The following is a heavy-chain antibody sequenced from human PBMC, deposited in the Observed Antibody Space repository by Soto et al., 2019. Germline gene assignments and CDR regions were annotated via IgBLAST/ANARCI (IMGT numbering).Heavy chain of an antibody. CDR3: ARGSGWYQYAFDL. J-gene: IGHJ3*01. V-gene: IGHV1-69*12. CDR2: IIPTFERP. Sequence: QVQLVQSGAEVKKPGSSVKVSCMASGGTFSRYALSWIRQAPGQGLEWMGGIIPTFERPNYAQRFQGRLTIIADESTSTAYMELSSLRSDDMAGYYCARGSGWYQYAFDLWGQGTMVTVSS. CDR1: GGTFSRYA. D-gene: IGHD6-13*01.